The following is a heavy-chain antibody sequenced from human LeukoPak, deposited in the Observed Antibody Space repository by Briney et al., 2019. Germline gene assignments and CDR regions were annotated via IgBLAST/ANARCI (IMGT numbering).Heavy chain of an antibody. CDR1: GGSISSYY. D-gene: IGHD6-13*01. Sequence: SETLSLTCTVSGGSISSYYWSWIRQPPGKGLEWIGYIYYSGSTNYNPSLKSRVTISVDTSKNQFSLKLSSVTAVDTAVYYCARAPGIAAAGTHFDFWGQGTLVTVSS. V-gene: IGHV4-59*01. CDR2: IYYSGST. CDR3: ARAPGIAAAGTHFDF. J-gene: IGHJ4*02.